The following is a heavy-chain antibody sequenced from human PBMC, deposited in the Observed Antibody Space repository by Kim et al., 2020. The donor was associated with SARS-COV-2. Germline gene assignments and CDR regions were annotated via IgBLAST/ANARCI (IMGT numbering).Heavy chain of an antibody. Sequence: SETLSLTCTVSGGSVSSGSYYWSWIRQPPGKGLEWIGYIYYSGSTNYNPSLKSRVTISVDTSKNQFSLKLNSVTAADTAVYYCARATLYTSSWYDYGWRYFQLWGQGTLVTVSS. D-gene: IGHD6-13*01. CDR2: IYYSGST. J-gene: IGHJ1*01. CDR1: GGSVSSGSYY. V-gene: IGHV4-61*01. CDR3: ARATLYTSSWYDYGWRYFQL.